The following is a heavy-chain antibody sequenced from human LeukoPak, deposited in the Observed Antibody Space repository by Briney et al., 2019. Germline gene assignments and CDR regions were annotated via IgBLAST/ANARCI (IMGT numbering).Heavy chain of an antibody. Sequence: KPGGSLRLSCAASGFTFSSYTMNWVRQAPGKGLEWVSSISMSSSYIYYAESVKGRFTISRGNAKNSLYLQMNSLRAEDMAVYYCARDYGGSYYFDYWGQGTLVTVSS. J-gene: IGHJ4*02. CDR3: ARDYGGSYYFDY. CDR2: ISMSSSYI. CDR1: GFTFSSYT. V-gene: IGHV3-21*01. D-gene: IGHD2-15*01.